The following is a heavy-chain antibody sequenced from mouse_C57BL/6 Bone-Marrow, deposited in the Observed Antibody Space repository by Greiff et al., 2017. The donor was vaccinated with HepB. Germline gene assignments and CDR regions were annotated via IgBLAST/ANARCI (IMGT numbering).Heavy chain of an antibody. Sequence: QVQLQQPGPELVKPGASVKLSCKASGYTFTSYEINWVKQRPGQGLEWIGRIYPRDGSTKYNEKFKGKATLTVDTSSSTAYMELHSLTSEDSAVYFCARSLAYWGQGTLVTVSA. V-gene: IGHV1-85*01. CDR1: GYTFTSYE. CDR2: IYPRDGST. J-gene: IGHJ3*01. CDR3: ARSLAY.